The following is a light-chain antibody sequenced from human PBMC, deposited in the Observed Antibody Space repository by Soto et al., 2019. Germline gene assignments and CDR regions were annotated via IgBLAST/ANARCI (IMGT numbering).Light chain of an antibody. CDR3: QQHSNWPLT. CDR2: DAS. CDR1: QRVSSN. V-gene: IGKV3-11*01. Sequence: EIVLIQFPATLSLSPGERATLSCRASQRVSSNLAWYQQNPGQAPRLLIFDASNRATGIPARFSGSGSWTDFSLTISSLETEAFAVYYCQQHSNWPLTFGGGTKVEIK. J-gene: IGKJ4*01.